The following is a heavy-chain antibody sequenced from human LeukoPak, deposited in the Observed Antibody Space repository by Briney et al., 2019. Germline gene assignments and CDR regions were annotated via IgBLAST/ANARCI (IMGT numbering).Heavy chain of an antibody. Sequence: PGGSLRLSCAASAFSFDNFAMSWVRQAPGRGLEWIAAISDSGGDTYYAESIKGRFTISRDNSRNTVSLQMSSLRVEDTGIYYCAKAGIGADGAGFLCEYWGQGTLVTVSS. CDR2: ISDSGGDT. V-gene: IGHV3-23*01. D-gene: IGHD1-1*01. CDR3: AKAGIGADGAGFLCEY. J-gene: IGHJ4*02. CDR1: AFSFDNFA.